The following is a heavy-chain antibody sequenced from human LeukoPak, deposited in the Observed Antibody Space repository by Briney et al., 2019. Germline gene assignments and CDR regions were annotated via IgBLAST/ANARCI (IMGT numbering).Heavy chain of an antibody. J-gene: IGHJ5*02. CDR3: AKGDYYDNYNWFDP. V-gene: IGHV3-23*01. D-gene: IGHD3-22*01. Sequence: GGSLRLSCAASGFTFSSYAMSWVRQAPGKGLEWVSAISGSGGSTYYADSVKGRFTISRDNSKNTLYLQMNGLRAEDTAVYYCAKGDYYDNYNWFDPWGQGTLVTVSS. CDR2: ISGSGGST. CDR1: GFTFSSYA.